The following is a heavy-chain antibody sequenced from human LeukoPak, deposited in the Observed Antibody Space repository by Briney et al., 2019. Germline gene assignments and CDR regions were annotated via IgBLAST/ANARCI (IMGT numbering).Heavy chain of an antibody. CDR2: INPNSGGT. J-gene: IGHJ3*02. V-gene: IGHV1-2*04. CDR1: GYTFTGYY. D-gene: IGHD1-14*01. CDR3: ARVNREIGIPSYAFDI. Sequence: ASVKVSCKASGYTFTGYYMHWVRQAPGQGLERMGWINPNSGGTNYAQKFQGWVTMTRDTSISTGYMELSRLRSDDTAVYYCARVNREIGIPSYAFDIWGQGTMVTVSS.